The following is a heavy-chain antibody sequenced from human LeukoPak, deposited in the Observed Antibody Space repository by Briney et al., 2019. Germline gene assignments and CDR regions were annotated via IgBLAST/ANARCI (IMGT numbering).Heavy chain of an antibody. CDR3: ASAVHSGYTNPPDY. D-gene: IGHD5-12*01. CDR1: GYTFTSYD. J-gene: IGHJ4*02. Sequence: ASVKVSCKASGYTFTSYDINWVRQATGQGLEWMGWMNPNSGNTGYAQKFQGRVTMTKNTSISTAYMELSSLRSEDTAVYYCASAVHSGYTNPPDYWGQGTLVTVSS. V-gene: IGHV1-8*01. CDR2: MNPNSGNT.